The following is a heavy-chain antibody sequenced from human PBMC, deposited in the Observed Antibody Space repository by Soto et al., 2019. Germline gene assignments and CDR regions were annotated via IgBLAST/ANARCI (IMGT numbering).Heavy chain of an antibody. D-gene: IGHD3-10*01. CDR3: AHRYYGSGRYYFDY. Sequence: SGPTLVKPTQTLTLTCTFSGFSLSTSGVGVGWIRQPPGKALEWLALIYWDDDKRYSPSLKSRRTITKETSKNQVVLTMTNMDPVDTATYYCAHRYYGSGRYYFDYWGQGTLVTVSS. CDR1: GFSLSTSGVG. J-gene: IGHJ4*02. CDR2: IYWDDDK. V-gene: IGHV2-5*02.